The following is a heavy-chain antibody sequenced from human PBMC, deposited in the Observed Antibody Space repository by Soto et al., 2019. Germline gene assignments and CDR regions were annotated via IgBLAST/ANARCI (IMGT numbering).Heavy chain of an antibody. D-gene: IGHD6-19*01. CDR3: ARDSRGVYSSGWYYFDY. CDR1: GFTFSSYS. V-gene: IGHV3-21*01. CDR2: ISSSSYI. J-gene: IGHJ4*02. Sequence: GSLRLSCAASGFTFSSYSMNWVRQAPGKGLEWVSSISSSSYIYYADSVKGRFTISRDNAKNSLYLQMNSLRAEDTAVYYCARDSRGVYSSGWYYFDYWGQGTLVTVSS.